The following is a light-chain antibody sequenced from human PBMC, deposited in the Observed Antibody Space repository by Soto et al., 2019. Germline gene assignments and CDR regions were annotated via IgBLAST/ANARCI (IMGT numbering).Light chain of an antibody. CDR1: QNLHSF. CDR2: EGS. Sequence: EIVLTQSLATLSVTPGERVTLSCRASQNLHSFLNWCQQSPGQAPRPLSYEGSKRAACVPDRISGDGSGTDYTLTISSLEPEDFPVYYCQQRTRWPMTFGQGRRLELK. V-gene: IGKV3-11*01. CDR3: QQRTRWPMT. J-gene: IGKJ5*01.